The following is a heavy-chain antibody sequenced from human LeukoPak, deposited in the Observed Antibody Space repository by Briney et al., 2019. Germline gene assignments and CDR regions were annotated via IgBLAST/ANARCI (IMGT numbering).Heavy chain of an antibody. CDR3: AKGRESTGLFEY. CDR1: GFTFSGYA. V-gene: IGHV3-23*01. D-gene: IGHD1-26*01. CDR2: ILGSGAGT. Sequence: GGSLRLSCAASGFTFSGYAMSWVSQAPGKGLEWVSSILGSGAGTFYADSVRGRLTISRDNSKSTVYLQMNSLRSDDTAVYYCAKGRESTGLFEYWGQGTLVTVSS. J-gene: IGHJ4*02.